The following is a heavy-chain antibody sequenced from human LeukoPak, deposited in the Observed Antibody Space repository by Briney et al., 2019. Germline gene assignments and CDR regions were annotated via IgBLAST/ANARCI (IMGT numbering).Heavy chain of an antibody. CDR2: IYYSGST. J-gene: IGHJ4*02. V-gene: IGHV4-59*08. Sequence: SETLSLTCTVSGGSISGYYWSWIRQPPGKGLEYIGYIYYSGSTNYSPSLKSRVTISVDTSKNQFSLKLRSVTAADTAVYYCARIPPYQVLRDIVGDTGDKWGQGTLVTVSS. D-gene: IGHD1-26*01. CDR3: ARIPPYQVLRDIVGDTGDK. CDR1: GGSISGYY.